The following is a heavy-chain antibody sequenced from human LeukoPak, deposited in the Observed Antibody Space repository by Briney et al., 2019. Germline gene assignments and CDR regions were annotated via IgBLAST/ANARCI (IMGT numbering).Heavy chain of an antibody. J-gene: IGHJ4*02. Sequence: GGSLRLSCAASGFSFSYYAMHWVRQAPGKGLEWVAVISNNGTNKYYADSVKGRFTISRDNSKNTLYLQMNSLRAEDTAVYYCARSTGDCSGGTCYSDFDCWGQGTQVTVSS. CDR3: ARSTGDCSGGTCYSDFDC. D-gene: IGHD2-15*01. CDR2: ISNNGTNK. CDR1: GFSFSYYA. V-gene: IGHV3-30*01.